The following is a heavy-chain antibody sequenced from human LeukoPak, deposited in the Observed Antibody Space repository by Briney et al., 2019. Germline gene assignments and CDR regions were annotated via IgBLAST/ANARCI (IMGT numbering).Heavy chain of an antibody. Sequence: PSETLSLTCTVSGGSISSYYWSWIRQPPGKGLEWIGYIYHSGNTYYNPSLKSRVTISVDRSKNQFSLKLSSVTAADTAVYYCAREYKGNFDYWGQGALVTVSS. J-gene: IGHJ4*02. CDR1: GGSISSYY. D-gene: IGHD1-1*01. CDR2: IYHSGNT. V-gene: IGHV4-59*12. CDR3: AREYKGNFDY.